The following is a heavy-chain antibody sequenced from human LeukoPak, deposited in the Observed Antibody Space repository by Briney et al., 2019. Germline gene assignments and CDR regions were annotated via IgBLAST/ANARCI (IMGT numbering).Heavy chain of an antibody. V-gene: IGHV3-30*18. Sequence: GRSLRLSCAASGFTFRTFGMHWVRQAPGKGLEWVAVISYDGKTKHFADSVKGRFTISRDNSKNTLFLQINSLRYEDSAVYFCAKGSAAAAVLDYWGQGTLVTVSS. J-gene: IGHJ4*02. CDR1: GFTFRTFG. CDR3: AKGSAAAAVLDY. CDR2: ISYDGKTK. D-gene: IGHD6-13*01.